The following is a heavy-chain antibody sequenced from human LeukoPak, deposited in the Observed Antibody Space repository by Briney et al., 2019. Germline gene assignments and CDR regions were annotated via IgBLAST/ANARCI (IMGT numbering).Heavy chain of an antibody. J-gene: IGHJ4*02. CDR3: ARFFVGSSWYGGENYFDY. V-gene: IGHV1-18*01. D-gene: IGHD6-13*01. CDR2: ISAYNGNT. Sequence: ASVKVSCKASGYTFTSYGISWVRQAPGQGLEWMGWISAYNGNTNYAQKLQGRVTMTTDTSTSTAYMELRSLRSDGTAVYYCARFFVGSSWYGGENYFDYWGQGTLVTVSS. CDR1: GYTFTSYG.